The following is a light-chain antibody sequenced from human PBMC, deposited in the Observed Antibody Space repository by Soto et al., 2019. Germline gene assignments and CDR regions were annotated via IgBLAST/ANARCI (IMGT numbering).Light chain of an antibody. CDR2: DAS. V-gene: IGKV3-11*01. Sequence: EIVLTQSPATLSLSPGERATLSCRASQNVTTSLAWYQQKPGQAPRLLIYDASTRATGIPARFSGSGSGTDFTLTISSLQPEDFATYYCQQSYSTPLAFGQGTKVDIK. J-gene: IGKJ1*01. CDR3: QQSYSTPLA. CDR1: QNVTTS.